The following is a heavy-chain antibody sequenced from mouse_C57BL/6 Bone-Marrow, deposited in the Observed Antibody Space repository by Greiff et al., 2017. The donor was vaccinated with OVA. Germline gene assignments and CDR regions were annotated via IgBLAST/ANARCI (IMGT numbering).Heavy chain of an antibody. CDR3: ARYVTTVVATRDY. V-gene: IGHV1-82*01. Sequence: VQLQQSGPELVKHGASVKISCKASGYAFSSSWMNWVKQRPGKGLEWIGRIYPGDGDTNYNGKFKGKATLTADKSSSTAYMQLSSLTSEDSAVYFCARYVTTVVATRDYWGQGTTLTVSS. CDR1: GYAFSSSW. D-gene: IGHD1-1*01. CDR2: IYPGDGDT. J-gene: IGHJ2*01.